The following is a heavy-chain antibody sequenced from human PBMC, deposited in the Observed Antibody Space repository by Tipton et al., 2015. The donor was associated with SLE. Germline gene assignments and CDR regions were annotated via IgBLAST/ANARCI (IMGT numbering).Heavy chain of an antibody. CDR2: IYHSGST. V-gene: IGHV4-30-2*02. CDR3: ATQIKDYGGNSGWYFDL. CDR1: GGSISSGGYS. J-gene: IGHJ2*01. Sequence: TLSLTCAVSGGSISSGGYSWSWIRQPPGKGLEWIGYIYHSGSTYYNPSLKSRVIISLDTSKNQFSPKLSSVTAADTAVYYCATQIKDYGGNSGWYFDLWGRGTLVTVSS. D-gene: IGHD4-23*01.